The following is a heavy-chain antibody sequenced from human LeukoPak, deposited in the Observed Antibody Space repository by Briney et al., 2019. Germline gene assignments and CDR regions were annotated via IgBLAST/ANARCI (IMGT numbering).Heavy chain of an antibody. D-gene: IGHD3-9*01. Sequence: PSETLALTCAVYGGSFSGYYWSWIRHPPGKGLEWVGEINHSGSTNYNPSLKSRVTISVDTSKNQFSLKLSSVTAADTAVYYCAREEKLVVNGMDVWGQGTTVTVSS. J-gene: IGHJ6*02. CDR3: AREEKLVVNGMDV. CDR1: GGSFSGYY. V-gene: IGHV4-34*01. CDR2: INHSGST.